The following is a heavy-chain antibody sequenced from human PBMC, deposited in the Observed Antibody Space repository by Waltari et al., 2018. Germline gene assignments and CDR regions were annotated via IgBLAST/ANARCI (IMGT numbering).Heavy chain of an antibody. CDR3: ATIMGRIAAAGTTSNDAFDI. CDR1: GYTFTDYY. D-gene: IGHD6-13*01. Sequence: EVQLVQSGAEVKKPGATVKISCKASGYTFTDYYMHWVQQAPGKGLEWMGRVDPEDGETIYAEKFQGRVTITADTSTDTAYMELSSLRSEDTAVYYCATIMGRIAAAGTTSNDAFDIWGQGTMVTVSS. CDR2: VDPEDGET. J-gene: IGHJ3*02. V-gene: IGHV1-69-2*01.